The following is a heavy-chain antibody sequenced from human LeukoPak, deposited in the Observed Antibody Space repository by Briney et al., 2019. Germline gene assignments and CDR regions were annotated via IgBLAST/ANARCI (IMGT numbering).Heavy chain of an antibody. D-gene: IGHD6-13*01. Sequence: GASVKVSCKASGYTFTNYAMNWVRQAPGQGLEWMGWINTNTGNPTYAQGFTGRFVFSLDTSVSTAYLQIISLKAEDTAVYYCARDHRDYSSSWSFYFYYGMDVWGQGTTVTVSS. CDR1: GYTFTNYA. V-gene: IGHV7-4-1*02. J-gene: IGHJ6*02. CDR3: ARDHRDYSSSWSFYFYYGMDV. CDR2: INTNTGNP.